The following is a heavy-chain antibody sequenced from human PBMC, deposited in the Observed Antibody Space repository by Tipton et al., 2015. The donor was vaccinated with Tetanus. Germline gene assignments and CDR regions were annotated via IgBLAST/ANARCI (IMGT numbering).Heavy chain of an antibody. V-gene: IGHV3-30*18. CDR1: GFTFSSYG. Sequence: AASGFTFSSYGMHWVRQAPGKGLEWVAVISYDGSNKYYADSVKGRFTISRDNSKNTLYLQMNSLRAEDTAVYYCAKEGDYSNYGGVWIDYWGQGTLVTVSS. D-gene: IGHD4-11*01. J-gene: IGHJ4*02. CDR3: AKEGDYSNYGGVWIDY. CDR2: ISYDGSNK.